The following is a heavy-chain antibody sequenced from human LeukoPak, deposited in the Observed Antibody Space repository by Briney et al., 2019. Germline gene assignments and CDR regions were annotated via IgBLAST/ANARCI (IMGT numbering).Heavy chain of an antibody. V-gene: IGHV3-48*04. CDR2: ISSSSTI. CDR3: ARDRGAQWELPDF. D-gene: IGHD1-26*01. CDR1: GFTFSSYS. Sequence: PGGSLRLSCAASGFTFSSYSMNWVRQAPGKGLEWVSYISSSSTIYYADSVKGRFTISRDNAKNSLYLQMNSLRVDDTAVYYCARDRGAQWELPDFWGQGTLVTVSS. J-gene: IGHJ4*02.